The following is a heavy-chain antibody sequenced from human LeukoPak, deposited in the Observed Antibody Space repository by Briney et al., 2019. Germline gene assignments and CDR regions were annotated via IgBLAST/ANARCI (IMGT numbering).Heavy chain of an antibody. J-gene: IGHJ4*02. V-gene: IGHV3-9*01. CDR1: GFTFDDYA. CDR2: ISWNSGSI. D-gene: IGHD6-19*01. Sequence: PGRSLRLSCAASGFTFDDYAMPWVRQAPGKGLEWVSGISWNSGSIGYADSVKGRLTISRDNAKNSLYLQMNSLRAEDTALYYCAKDGPNSSGLDYWGQGTLVTVSS. CDR3: AKDGPNSSGLDY.